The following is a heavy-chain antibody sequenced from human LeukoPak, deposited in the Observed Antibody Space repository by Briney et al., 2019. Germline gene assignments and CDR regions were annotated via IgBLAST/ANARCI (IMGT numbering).Heavy chain of an antibody. CDR1: GYTFTGYY. CDR3: ARQLLWFGELLRYFDY. D-gene: IGHD3-10*01. J-gene: IGHJ4*02. V-gene: IGHV1-69*13. Sequence: ASVKVSCKASGYTFTGYYMHWVRQAPGQGLEWMGGIIPIFGTANYAQKFQGRVTITADESTSTAYMELSSLRSEDTAVYYCARQLLWFGELLRYFDYWGQGTLVTVSS. CDR2: IIPIFGTA.